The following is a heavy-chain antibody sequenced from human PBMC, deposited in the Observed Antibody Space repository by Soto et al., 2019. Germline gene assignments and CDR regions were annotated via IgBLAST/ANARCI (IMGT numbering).Heavy chain of an antibody. D-gene: IGHD2-21*02. CDR2: IYSGGST. CDR1: GFTVSSNY. Sequence: LRPSCAASGFTVSSNYMSWVRQAPGKGLEWVSVIYSGGSTYYADSVKGRFTISRHNSKNTLYLQMNSLRAEDTAVYYCASVFSRDSLDYWGQGTLVTVSS. J-gene: IGHJ4*02. V-gene: IGHV3-53*04. CDR3: ASVFSRDSLDY.